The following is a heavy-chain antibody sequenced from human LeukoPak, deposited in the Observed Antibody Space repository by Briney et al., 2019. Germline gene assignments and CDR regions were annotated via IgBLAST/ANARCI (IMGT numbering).Heavy chain of an antibody. CDR1: GFSFSSYS. CDR3: VGDPDALDY. V-gene: IGHV3-48*02. CDR2: IRSSGAMI. J-gene: IGHJ4*02. Sequence: QPGGSLRLSCETSGFSFSSYSMNWVRQAPGKGLEWVSYIRSSGAMIYYADSVKGRFTISRDNAKKSVYLQMNSLRDEDTAVYYCVGDPDALDYWGQGTQVTVSS.